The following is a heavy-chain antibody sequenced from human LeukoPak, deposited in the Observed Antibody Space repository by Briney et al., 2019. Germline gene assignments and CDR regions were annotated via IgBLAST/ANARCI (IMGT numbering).Heavy chain of an antibody. J-gene: IGHJ4*02. V-gene: IGHV4-34*01. CDR3: ARGHY. CDR2: INHSGST. CDR1: GGSFSGYY. Sequence: KSSETLSLTCTVYGGSFSGYYWSWIRQPPGKGLEWIGEINHSGSTNYNPSLKSRVTISVDTSKNQFSLKLSSVTAADTAVYYCARGHYWGQGTLVTVSS.